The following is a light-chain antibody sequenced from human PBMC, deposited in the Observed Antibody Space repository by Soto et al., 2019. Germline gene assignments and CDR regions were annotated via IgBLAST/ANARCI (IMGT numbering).Light chain of an antibody. Sequence: QSALTQPASVSGSPGQSITISCTGTSSDVGGYNYVSWYQQHPAKAPKVMIYDVSNRPSGVSNRFSGSKSGNTASLTISGLQAEDEADYYCYSYTRSSTYGSGTGTKVTVL. CDR2: DVS. CDR3: YSYTRSSTYG. J-gene: IGLJ1*01. CDR1: SSDVGGYNY. V-gene: IGLV2-14*03.